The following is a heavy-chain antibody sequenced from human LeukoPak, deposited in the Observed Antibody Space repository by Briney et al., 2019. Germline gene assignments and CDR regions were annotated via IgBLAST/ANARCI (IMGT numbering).Heavy chain of an antibody. Sequence: GGSLRLSYAASGFTFGSYGMHWVRQAPGKGLEWVAVISHDGKKKFYVDFVKSRFTISRDNSENTLYLQMNSLRTEDTAMYYCVKDTAMEPYDYYYYGMDVWGQGTTITVSS. CDR1: GFTFGSYG. V-gene: IGHV3-30*18. J-gene: IGHJ6*02. CDR3: VKDTAMEPYDYYYYGMDV. CDR2: ISHDGKKK. D-gene: IGHD5-18*01.